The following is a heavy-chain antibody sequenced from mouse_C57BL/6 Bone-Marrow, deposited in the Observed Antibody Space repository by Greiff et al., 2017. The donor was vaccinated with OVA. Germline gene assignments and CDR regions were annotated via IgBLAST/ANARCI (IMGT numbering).Heavy chain of an antibody. J-gene: IGHJ3*01. V-gene: IGHV1-63*01. CDR3: ARRGVTGTFAY. D-gene: IGHD4-1*01. CDR1: GYTFTNYW. Sequence: QVQLQQSGAELVRPGTSVKMSCKASGYTFTNYWIGWAKQRPGHGLEWIGDIYPGVGYTNYNEKFKGKATLTADKSSSTAYMQFSSLTSEDSAIYYCARRGVTGTFAYWGQGTLVTVSA. CDR2: IYPGVGYT.